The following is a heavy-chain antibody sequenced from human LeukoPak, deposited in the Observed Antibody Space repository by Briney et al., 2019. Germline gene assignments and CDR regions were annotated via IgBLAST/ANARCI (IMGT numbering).Heavy chain of an antibody. CDR2: ISSSGGST. Sequence: PGVSLRLSCAASGFTFNIYAMSWVPQAPGKGRVCVSHISSSGGSTQYSDSVRGRFTISTDNPKNTLYLKLKRLRGEDTAVYYCAKDWSSGWYDAFDIWGQGKMVIVSS. CDR1: GFTFNIYA. V-gene: IGHV3-23*01. J-gene: IGHJ3*02. D-gene: IGHD6-19*01. CDR3: AKDWSSGWYDAFDI.